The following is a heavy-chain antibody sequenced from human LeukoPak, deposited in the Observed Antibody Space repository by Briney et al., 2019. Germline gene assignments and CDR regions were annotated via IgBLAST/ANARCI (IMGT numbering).Heavy chain of an antibody. D-gene: IGHD7-27*01. CDR3: AMSLNWVDAFDI. J-gene: IGHJ3*02. Sequence: SETLSLNCTVSGGSISSYYWSWIRQPPGKGLEWIGYIYYSGTTNFNPSLKSRVTMSVDTSNNQLSLKLSSVTAADTAVYYCAMSLNWVDAFDIWGQGTMVTVSS. CDR2: IYYSGTT. V-gene: IGHV4-59*08. CDR1: GGSISSYY.